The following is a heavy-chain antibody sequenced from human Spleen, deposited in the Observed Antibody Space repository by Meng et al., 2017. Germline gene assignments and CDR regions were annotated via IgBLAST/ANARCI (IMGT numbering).Heavy chain of an antibody. J-gene: IGHJ4*02. CDR2: IYHSGST. V-gene: IGHV4-4*02. D-gene: IGHD6-13*01. CDR1: GWSIRSSNW. Sequence: VPLQGSCPGLVEPSGALARPGAVSGWSIRSSNWWRWGRQPPGEGLEWIGEIYHSGSTNYNPSLKSRVTISVDKSKNQFSLKLSSVTAADTAVYYCARRRAAAGMGYWGQGTLVTVSS. CDR3: ARRRAAAGMGY.